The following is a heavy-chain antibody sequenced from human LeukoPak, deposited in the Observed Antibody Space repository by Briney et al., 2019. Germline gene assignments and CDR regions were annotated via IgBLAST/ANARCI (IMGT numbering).Heavy chain of an antibody. CDR3: ARDERLLSFLK. J-gene: IGHJ4*02. CDR1: GFTFSNYG. CDR2: ITGSGGST. V-gene: IGHV3-23*01. D-gene: IGHD3-3*01. Sequence: GGSLRLSLAGSGFTFSNYGLSWGRQAPGKGLEGVSGITGSGGSTYYADSVKGRFTISRDNSKNTLYLQMNSLRAEDTAIYYCARDERLLSFLKWGQGTLVTVSS.